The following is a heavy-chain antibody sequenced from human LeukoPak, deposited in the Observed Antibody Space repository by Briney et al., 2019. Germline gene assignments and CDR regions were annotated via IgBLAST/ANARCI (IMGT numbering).Heavy chain of an antibody. J-gene: IGHJ4*02. Sequence: SQTLSLTCAVSGGSISSGGYSWSWIRQPPGKGLEWIGYIYHSGSTYYNQSLKSRVTISVDRSKNQFSLKLSSVTAADTAVYYCARAGIAAAGPFDYWGQGTLVTVSS. CDR3: ARAGIAAAGPFDY. CDR1: GGSISSGGYS. D-gene: IGHD6-13*01. V-gene: IGHV4-30-2*01. CDR2: IYHSGST.